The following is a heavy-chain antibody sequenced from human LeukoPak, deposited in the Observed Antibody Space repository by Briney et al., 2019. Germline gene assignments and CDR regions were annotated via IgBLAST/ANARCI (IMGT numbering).Heavy chain of an antibody. CDR2: IIPIFGTA. CDR3: ARGRGGTIVVVVAAIGDAFDI. Sequence: SVKVSCKASGGTFSSYAISWVRQAPGQGLEWMGGIIPIFGTANYAQKFQGRVTITTDESTSTAYMELRSLRSDGTAVYYCARGRGGTIVVVVAAIGDAFDIWGQGIMVTVSS. CDR1: GGTFSSYA. J-gene: IGHJ3*02. V-gene: IGHV1-69*05. D-gene: IGHD2-15*01.